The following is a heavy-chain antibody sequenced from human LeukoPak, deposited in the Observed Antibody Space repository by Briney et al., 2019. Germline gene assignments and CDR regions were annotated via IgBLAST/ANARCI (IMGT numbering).Heavy chain of an antibody. CDR2: ISGSGGST. J-gene: IGHJ6*03. CDR1: GFTFSSYA. CDR3: AEYLQDDYGDYGLNYYYMDV. Sequence: GGSLRLSCAASGFTFSSYAMSWVRQAPGKGLEWVSAISGSGGSTYYADSVKGRFTISRDNSKNTLYLQMNSLRAEDTAVYYCAEYLQDDYGDYGLNYYYMDVWGKGTTVTVSS. D-gene: IGHD4-17*01. V-gene: IGHV3-23*01.